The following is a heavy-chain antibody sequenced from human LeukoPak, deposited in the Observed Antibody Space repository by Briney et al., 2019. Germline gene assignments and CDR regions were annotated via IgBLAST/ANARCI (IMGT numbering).Heavy chain of an antibody. Sequence: GGSLRLSCAASGFTFSSYAMHWVRQAPGKGLEWVAVISYDGSNKYYADSVKGRFTISRDNSKNTLYLQMNSLRAEDTAVYYCARDQPPNDYGDYGAQLDYWGQGTLVTVSS. V-gene: IGHV3-30-3*01. CDR3: ARDQPPNDYGDYGAQLDY. CDR2: ISYDGSNK. CDR1: GFTFSSYA. J-gene: IGHJ4*02. D-gene: IGHD4-17*01.